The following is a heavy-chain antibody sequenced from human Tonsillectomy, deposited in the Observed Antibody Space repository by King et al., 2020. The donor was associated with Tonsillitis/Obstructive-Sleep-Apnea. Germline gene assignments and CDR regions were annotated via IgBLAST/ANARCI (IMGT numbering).Heavy chain of an antibody. Sequence: EVQLVESGGGLVQPGGSLRLSCAASGFTVSSNYVTWVRQAPGEGLEWVSVIYSDGSTFYADSVKGRFTVSRDNSKNTVYLQMNSLRAEDTAVYYCAREAQLVTFFYMDVWGKGTAVTVYS. CDR3: AREAQLVTFFYMDV. V-gene: IGHV3-66*01. CDR1: GFTVSSNY. CDR2: IYSDGST. J-gene: IGHJ6*03. D-gene: IGHD6-13*01.